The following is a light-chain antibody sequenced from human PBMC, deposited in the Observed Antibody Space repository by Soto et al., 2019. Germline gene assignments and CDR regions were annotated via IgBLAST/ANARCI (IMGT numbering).Light chain of an antibody. CDR3: RQYGSSPSYT. Sequence: EIVLTQSPGTLSLSPGERATLSCRASQSVSSSSYLAWYQQKPGQAPRLLIYGASSRATGIPDRFSGSVSATDFTLTIISLEPEDFAVYYCRQYGSSPSYTFGQGTKLEIK. CDR2: GAS. V-gene: IGKV3-20*01. J-gene: IGKJ2*01. CDR1: QSVSSSSY.